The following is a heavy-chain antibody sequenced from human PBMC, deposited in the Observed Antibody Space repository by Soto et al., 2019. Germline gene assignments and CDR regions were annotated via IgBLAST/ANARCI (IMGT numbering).Heavy chain of an antibody. CDR2: INYSGST. CDR3: ASMTMIVVATPYFDY. D-gene: IGHD3-22*01. J-gene: IGHJ4*02. Sequence: QVQLQESGPGLVKPSQTLSLTCTVSGGSISSGGYSWSWIRQHPGKGLEWIGNINYSGSTYYNPSLNSRVTISVDTSKNQFSLNLRSVTAADTSVYYCASMTMIVVATPYFDYWGQGTLVTVSS. CDR1: GGSISSGGYS. V-gene: IGHV4-31*03.